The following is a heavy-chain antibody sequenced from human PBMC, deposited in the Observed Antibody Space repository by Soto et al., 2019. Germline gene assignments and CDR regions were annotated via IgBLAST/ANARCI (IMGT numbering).Heavy chain of an antibody. Sequence: GESLKISCKGSGYSFAGYWITWVRQKPGKGLEWMGRIDPSDSQTYYSPSFRGHVTISVTKSITTVFLQWSSLRASDTAMYYCARQKYDSDTGPNFQYYFDSWGQGTPVTVSS. CDR2: IDPSDSQT. CDR3: ARQKYDSDTGPNFQYYFDS. J-gene: IGHJ4*02. D-gene: IGHD3-22*01. CDR1: GYSFAGYW. V-gene: IGHV5-10-1*01.